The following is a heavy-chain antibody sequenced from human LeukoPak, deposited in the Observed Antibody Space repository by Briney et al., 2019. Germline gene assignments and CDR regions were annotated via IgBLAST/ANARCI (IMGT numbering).Heavy chain of an antibody. J-gene: IGHJ5*02. V-gene: IGHV3-23*01. Sequence: GGSLRLSCAASGFTFSSYAMSWVRQAPGKGLEWVSAISGSGGSTYYADSVKGRFTISRDNSKNTLYLQMNSLRAEDTAVYYCAKDRCGQQLVRNWFDPWGQGTLVTVSS. CDR1: GFTFSSYA. D-gene: IGHD6-13*01. CDR3: AKDRCGQQLVRNWFDP. CDR2: ISGSGGST.